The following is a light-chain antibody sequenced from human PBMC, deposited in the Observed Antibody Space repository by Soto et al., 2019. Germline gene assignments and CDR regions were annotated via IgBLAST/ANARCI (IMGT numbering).Light chain of an antibody. CDR3: QQSDSLPVT. J-gene: IGKJ5*01. CDR1: QDISNY. V-gene: IGKV1-33*01. Sequence: DIQMTQSPSSLSASVGDRVTITCRASQDISNYLNWYQQRPGKAPKLLIYDASNFERGVPSRFSATRSGTHFTFAITSLQPEDVATYYCQQSDSLPVTFGQGTRLEI. CDR2: DAS.